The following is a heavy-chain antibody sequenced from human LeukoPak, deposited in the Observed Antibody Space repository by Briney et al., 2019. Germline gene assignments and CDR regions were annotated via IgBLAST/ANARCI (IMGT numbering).Heavy chain of an antibody. V-gene: IGHV3-23*05. D-gene: IGHD3-22*01. CDR1: GFTFSTYA. Sequence: GGSLRLSCATSGFTFSTYAMTWVRQAPGKGLEWVSAIDIYSTKTNYVDSVKGRFTISRDNSKNTLYLQMNSLRAEDTAVYYCASSDSRNWGFDYWGQGTLVTVSS. CDR2: IDIYSTKT. J-gene: IGHJ4*02. CDR3: ASSDSRNWGFDY.